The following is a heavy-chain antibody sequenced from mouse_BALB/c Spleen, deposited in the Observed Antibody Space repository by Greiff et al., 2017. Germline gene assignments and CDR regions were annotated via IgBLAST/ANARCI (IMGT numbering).Heavy chain of an antibody. D-gene: IGHD1-2*01. Sequence: DVKLVESGPGLVKPSQSLSLTCSVTGYSITSGYYWNWIRQFPGNKLEWMGYISYDGSNNYNPSLKNRISITRDTSKNQFFLKLNSVTTEDTATYYCARIHYYGYVGAPYYAMDYWGQGTSVTVSS. J-gene: IGHJ4*01. CDR1: GYSITSGYY. CDR3: ARIHYYGYVGAPYYAMDY. V-gene: IGHV3-6*02. CDR2: ISYDGSN.